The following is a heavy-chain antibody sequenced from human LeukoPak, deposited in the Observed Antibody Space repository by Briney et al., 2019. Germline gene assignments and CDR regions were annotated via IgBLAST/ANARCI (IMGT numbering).Heavy chain of an antibody. CDR3: ARGRKVGH. CDR2: INHSGST. CDR1: GGSFSGYY. D-gene: IGHD2-15*01. V-gene: IGHV4-34*01. Sequence: SETLSLTCAVYGGSFSGYYWSWIRQPPGKGLEWIGEINHSGSTNYNPSLKSRVTISVDTSKNQFSLKLSSVTAADTAVYYCARGRKVGHLGQGTLVTVSS. J-gene: IGHJ4*02.